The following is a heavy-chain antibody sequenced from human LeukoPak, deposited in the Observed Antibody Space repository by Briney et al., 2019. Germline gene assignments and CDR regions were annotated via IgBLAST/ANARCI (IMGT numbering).Heavy chain of an antibody. J-gene: IGHJ4*02. CDR3: ARGRVVKDCSDGSCYHFDY. V-gene: IGHV1-8*01. CDR1: GYTFTSYD. D-gene: IGHD2-15*01. Sequence: ASVKVSCKASGYTFTSYDINWVRQAPGQGLEWMGWMNPNSGNTGYAQKFQGRVTITRNTSISTAYMELNSLRSEDTAVYYCARGRVVKDCSDGSCYHFDYWGQGTLVTVSS. CDR2: MNPNSGNT.